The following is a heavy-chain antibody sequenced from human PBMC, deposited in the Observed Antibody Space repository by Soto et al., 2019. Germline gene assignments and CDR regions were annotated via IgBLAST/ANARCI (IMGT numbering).Heavy chain of an antibody. V-gene: IGHV3-30-3*01. D-gene: IGHD6-13*01. Sequence: GGSLRLSCAASGFTFSSYPMDWVRQAPGKGLEWVAVISYDGTNEHYADSVKGRFTISRDNSKNTLYLQMNSLRAEDTAVYYCARPCLYSSNPHYYYYGMDVWGQWTTVTVSS. CDR3: ARPCLYSSNPHYYYYGMDV. CDR1: GFTFSSYP. CDR2: ISYDGTNE. J-gene: IGHJ6*02.